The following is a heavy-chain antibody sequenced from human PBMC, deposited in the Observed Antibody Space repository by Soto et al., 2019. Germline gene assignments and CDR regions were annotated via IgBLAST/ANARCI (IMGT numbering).Heavy chain of an antibody. V-gene: IGHV4-34*01. Sequence: SETLSLTCAVYGGSFSGYYWSWIRQPPGKGLEWIGEINHSGSTNYNPSLKSRVTISVDTSKNQFSLKLSSVTAADTAVYYCARGYYYYDSSGYPRTLWFDPWGQGTLVTV. D-gene: IGHD3-22*01. CDR3: ARGYYYYDSSGYPRTLWFDP. CDR2: INHSGST. J-gene: IGHJ5*02. CDR1: GGSFSGYY.